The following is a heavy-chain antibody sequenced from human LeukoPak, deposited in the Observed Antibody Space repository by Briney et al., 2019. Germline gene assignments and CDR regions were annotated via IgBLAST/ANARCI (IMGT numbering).Heavy chain of an antibody. CDR2: INWNGGSG. V-gene: IGHV3-20*04. CDR1: GFSFDDYG. CDR3: ARVSGGDGYDYGYYYYYMDV. Sequence: GGSLRLSCAASGFSFDDYGMSWVRQAPGKGLEWVSGINWNGGSGGYADSVKGRFTISRDSAKNSLYLQMNSLRAEDTALYYCARVSGGDGYDYGYYYYYMDVWGKGSTVTVSS. J-gene: IGHJ6*03. D-gene: IGHD5-12*01.